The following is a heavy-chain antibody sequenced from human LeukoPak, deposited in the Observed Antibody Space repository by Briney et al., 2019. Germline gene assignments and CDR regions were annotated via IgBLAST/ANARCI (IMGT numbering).Heavy chain of an antibody. J-gene: IGHJ1*01. CDR2: SNHSGST. V-gene: IGHV4-34*01. CDR1: GESLSGYY. CDR3: ARGSIAAAGTNFQH. Sequence: PSETLSLTCAVYGESLSGYYWSWIRRPPGKGLEWIGESNHSGSTNYNPSLKSRVIISVDTSKNQFSLKLSSVTAADTAVYYCARGSIAAAGTNFQHWGQGTLVTVSS. D-gene: IGHD6-13*01.